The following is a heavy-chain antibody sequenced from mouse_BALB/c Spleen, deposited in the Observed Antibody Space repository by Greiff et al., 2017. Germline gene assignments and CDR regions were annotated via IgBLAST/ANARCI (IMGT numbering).Heavy chain of an antibody. Sequence: EVQLVESGGGLVQPGGSLRLSCATSGFTFTDYYMSWVRQPPGKALEWLGFIRNKANGYTTEYSASVKGRFTISRDNSQSILYLQMNTLRAEDSATYYCAREGAYDGNFGYWGQGTTLTVSS. CDR2: IRNKANGYTT. CDR1: GFTFTDYY. CDR3: AREGAYDGNFGY. J-gene: IGHJ2*01. V-gene: IGHV7-3*02. D-gene: IGHD2-10*01.